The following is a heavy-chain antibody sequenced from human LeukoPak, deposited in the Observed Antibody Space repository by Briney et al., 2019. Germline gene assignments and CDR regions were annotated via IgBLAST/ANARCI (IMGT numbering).Heavy chain of an antibody. J-gene: IGHJ3*02. Sequence: GGSLRLSCAASGFTFSIYWMSWVRQAPGKGLEWVSLISSSGDSTYYADSVEGRFTISRDNSKNTLYLQMNSLRAEDTAVYYCAKVEWPDAFSIWGQGTMVTVSS. V-gene: IGHV3-23*01. CDR3: AKVEWPDAFSI. D-gene: IGHD3-3*01. CDR1: GFTFSIYW. CDR2: ISSSGDST.